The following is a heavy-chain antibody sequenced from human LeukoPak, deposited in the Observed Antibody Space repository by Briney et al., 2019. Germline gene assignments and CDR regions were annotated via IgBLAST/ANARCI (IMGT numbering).Heavy chain of an antibody. Sequence: GGSLRLSCAASGFTFSSFAMSWVRQAPGKGLEWVPVISGSGGDTYYADSVKGRFTISRDNSKNTLYLQMNSLRAEDMAVYYCAKDRYSSSSHFDYRGQGTLVTVSS. D-gene: IGHD6-6*01. CDR2: ISGSGGDT. V-gene: IGHV3-23*01. J-gene: IGHJ4*02. CDR1: GFTFSSFA. CDR3: AKDRYSSSSHFDY.